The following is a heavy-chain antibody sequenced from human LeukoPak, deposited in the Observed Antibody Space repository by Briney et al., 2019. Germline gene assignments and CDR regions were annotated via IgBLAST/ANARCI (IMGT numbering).Heavy chain of an antibody. J-gene: IGHJ4*02. D-gene: IGHD3-22*01. CDR2: IYYSGST. V-gene: IGHV4-59*01. CDR3: ARSGVDSSGYYYGYYSDY. Sequence: SETLSLTCTVSGGSISSYYWSWIRQPPGKGLEWIGYIYYSGSTNYNPSLKSRVTISVDTSKNQFSLKLSSVTAADTAVYYCARSGVDSSGYYYGYYSDYWGQGTLVTVSS. CDR1: GGSISSYY.